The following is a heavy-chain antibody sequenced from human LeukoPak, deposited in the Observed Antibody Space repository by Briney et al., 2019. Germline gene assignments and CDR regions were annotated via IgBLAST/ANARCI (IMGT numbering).Heavy chain of an antibody. CDR3: ARDWAGATTRAFDY. CDR2: ISAGGGT. V-gene: IGHV3-23*01. J-gene: IGHJ4*02. Sequence: GGSLRLSCAASGFTFSNFGMSWVRQAPGNGLEWVSAISAGGGTYYADTVKGRFTISRDNSKNTLYLQMNSLRAEDTAVYYCARDWAGATTRAFDYWGQGTLVTVSS. D-gene: IGHD1-26*01. CDR1: GFTFSNFG.